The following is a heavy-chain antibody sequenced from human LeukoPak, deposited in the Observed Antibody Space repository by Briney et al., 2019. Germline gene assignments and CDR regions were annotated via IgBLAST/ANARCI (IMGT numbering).Heavy chain of an antibody. CDR2: ISDDGGLK. Sequence: GGSLRLSCAASGFTFSSYGMHWVRQAPGKGLEWVAVISDDGGLKYYADSLKGRFTVSRDNSKNTLYLQMNSLRAEDTAVYYCARRSGIAVAGAFDYWGQGTLVTVSS. V-gene: IGHV3-30*03. J-gene: IGHJ4*02. CDR3: ARRSGIAVAGAFDY. D-gene: IGHD6-19*01. CDR1: GFTFSSYG.